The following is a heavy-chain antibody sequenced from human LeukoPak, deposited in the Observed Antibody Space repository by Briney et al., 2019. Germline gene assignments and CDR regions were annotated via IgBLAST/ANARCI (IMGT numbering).Heavy chain of an antibody. CDR1: GGSISSSSYY. V-gene: IGHV4-39*07. Sequence: SETLSLTCTVSGGSISSSSYYWGWIRQPPGKGLEWIGSIYYSGSTYYNPSLKSRVTISVDTSKNQFSLKLSSVTAADTAVYYCARDLEMATTLEWGQGTLVTVSS. CDR2: IYYSGST. D-gene: IGHD5-24*01. CDR3: ARDLEMATTLE. J-gene: IGHJ4*02.